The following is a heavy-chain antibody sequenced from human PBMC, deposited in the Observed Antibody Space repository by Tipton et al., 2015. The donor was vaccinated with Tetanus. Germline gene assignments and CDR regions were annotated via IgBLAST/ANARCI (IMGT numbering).Heavy chain of an antibody. J-gene: IGHJ5*02. Sequence: TLSLTCSVSGGSISSNNYYWAWIRQPPGKGLEWIGSIYYSGTTDYSPSLKSRVTMSVDTSNNLFSLKLTSVTAADTAVYYCARVQLSSSFLKYNWLDPWGQGTLVTVAS. D-gene: IGHD3-3*02. V-gene: IGHV4-39*07. CDR3: ARVQLSSSFLKYNWLDP. CDR1: GGSISSNNYY. CDR2: IYYSGTT.